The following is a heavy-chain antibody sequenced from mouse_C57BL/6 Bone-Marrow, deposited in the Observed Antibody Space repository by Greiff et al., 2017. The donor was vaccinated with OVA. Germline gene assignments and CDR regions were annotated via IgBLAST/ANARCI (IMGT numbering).Heavy chain of an antibody. V-gene: IGHV1-4*01. CDR2: INPSSGYT. J-gene: IGHJ4*01. D-gene: IGHD2-5*01. CDR1: GYTFTSYT. CDR3: ARAYYSNPRYYYAMDY. Sequence: QVQLQQSGAELARPGASVKMSCKASGYTFTSYTMHWVKQRPGQGLEWIGYINPSSGYTKYNQKFKDKATLTADKSSSTAYMQRSSLTSEDSAGYYCARAYYSNPRYYYAMDYWGQGTSVTVSS.